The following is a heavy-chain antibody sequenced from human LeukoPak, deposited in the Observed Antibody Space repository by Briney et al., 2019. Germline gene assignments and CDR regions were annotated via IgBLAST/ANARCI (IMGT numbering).Heavy chain of an antibody. D-gene: IGHD3-10*01. J-gene: IGHJ4*02. Sequence: AGGSLRLSCAASGFTFSSYAMSWVRQAPGKGLEWVSAISGSGGSTYYADSVKGRFTISRDNSKNTLYLQMNSLRAEDTAVYYCAKDLRREWFGELSPIDYWGQGTLVTVSS. V-gene: IGHV3-23*01. CDR3: AKDLRREWFGELSPIDY. CDR1: GFTFSSYA. CDR2: ISGSGGST.